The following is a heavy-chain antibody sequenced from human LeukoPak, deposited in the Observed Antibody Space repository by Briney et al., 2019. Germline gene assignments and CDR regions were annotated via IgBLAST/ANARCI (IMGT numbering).Heavy chain of an antibody. D-gene: IGHD3-16*01. CDR2: IWHDGSVE. CDR1: GFTFSRLG. J-gene: IGHJ6*03. V-gene: IGHV3-33*06. CDR3: AKEGDQFRGYLDA. Sequence: GRSLRLSCAASGFTFSRLGMQWVRRAPGKGLEWVAMIWHDGSVEEYAASVKGRFTISRDNSRDTLFLQMNRLRDDDTAVYYCAKEGDQFRGYLDAWGKGTTVTVSS.